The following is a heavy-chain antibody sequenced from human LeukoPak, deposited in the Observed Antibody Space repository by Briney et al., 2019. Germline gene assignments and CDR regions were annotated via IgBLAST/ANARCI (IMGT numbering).Heavy chain of an antibody. CDR2: ISAYNGNT. J-gene: IGHJ5*02. Sequence: ASVKVSCKASGYTFTSYGISWVRQAPGQGLEWMGWISAYNGNTNYAQKLQGRVTMTTDTSTSTAYMELSSLRSEDTAVYYCARDCVGIAAIRRHPRGFDPWGQGTLVTVSS. V-gene: IGHV1-18*01. CDR3: ARDCVGIAAIRRHPRGFDP. CDR1: GYTFTSYG. D-gene: IGHD6-25*01.